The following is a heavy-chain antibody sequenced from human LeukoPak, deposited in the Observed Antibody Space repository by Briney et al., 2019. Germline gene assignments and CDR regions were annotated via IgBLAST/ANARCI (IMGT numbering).Heavy chain of an antibody. Sequence: PSETLSLTCAVYGGSFSGYYWSWIRQPPGKGLEWIGEINHSGSTNYNPSLKSRVTISVDTSKNQFSLKLSSVTAADTAVYYCARGFRLERYNWNYGGYYYMDVWGKGTTVTVSS. CDR3: ARGFRLERYNWNYGGYYYMDV. CDR1: GGSFSGYY. J-gene: IGHJ6*03. V-gene: IGHV4-34*01. D-gene: IGHD1-7*01. CDR2: INHSGST.